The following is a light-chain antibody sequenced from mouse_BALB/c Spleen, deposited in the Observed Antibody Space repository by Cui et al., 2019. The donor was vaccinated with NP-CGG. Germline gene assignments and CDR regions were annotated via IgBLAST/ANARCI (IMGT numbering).Light chain of an antibody. CDR1: TGAVTTSNY. CDR3: ALWYSNHWV. J-gene: IGLJ1*01. Sequence: QPLVTQESALTTSPGETVTLTCRSSTGAVTTSNYANWVQEKPDHLFTGLIGGTNNRAPGVPGRFSGSLIGDKAALTITGAQTEDEAIYFCALWYSNHWVFGGGTKLTVL. CDR2: GTN. V-gene: IGLV1*01.